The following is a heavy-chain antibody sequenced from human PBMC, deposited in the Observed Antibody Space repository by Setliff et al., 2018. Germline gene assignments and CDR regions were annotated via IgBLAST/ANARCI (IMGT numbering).Heavy chain of an antibody. V-gene: IGHV1-2*06. CDR3: ASHGGNSLSIYY. D-gene: IGHD2-21*02. CDR2: INPNSGGT. CDR1: GYTFTGYY. J-gene: IGHJ4*02. Sequence: ASVKVSCKASGYTFTGYYMHWVRQAPGQGLEWMGRINPNSGGTNYAQKFQGRVTITVDESTSTAYMELSSLRSEDTAVYYCASHGGNSLSIYYWGQGTLVTSPQ.